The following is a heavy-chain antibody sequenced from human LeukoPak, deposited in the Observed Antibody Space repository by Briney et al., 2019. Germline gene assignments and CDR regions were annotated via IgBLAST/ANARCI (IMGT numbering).Heavy chain of an antibody. D-gene: IGHD3-22*01. J-gene: IGHJ4*02. Sequence: ASVKVSCKASGYTFTSYGISWVRQAPGQGLEWMGWISAYNGNTNYAQKLQGRVTMTTDTSTSTAYMELRSLRSEDTAVYYCAREVGYYDSSGHFDYWGQGTLVTVSS. V-gene: IGHV1-18*01. CDR1: GYTFTSYG. CDR3: AREVGYYDSSGHFDY. CDR2: ISAYNGNT.